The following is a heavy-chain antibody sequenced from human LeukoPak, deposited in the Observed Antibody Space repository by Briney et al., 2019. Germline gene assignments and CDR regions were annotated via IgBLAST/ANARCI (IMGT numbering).Heavy chain of an antibody. CDR2: INHSGST. J-gene: IGHJ6*02. CDR1: GGSFRGYY. CDR3: ARGPKVITYYYYGMDV. V-gene: IGHV4-34*01. D-gene: IGHD3-22*01. Sequence: SETLSLTCAVYGGSFRGYYWSWLRQPPGKGLEWIGEINHSGSTNYNPSLKSRVTITVDTSKNQFSLKLSSVTAADTAVYYCARGPKVITYYYYGMDVWGQGTTVTASS.